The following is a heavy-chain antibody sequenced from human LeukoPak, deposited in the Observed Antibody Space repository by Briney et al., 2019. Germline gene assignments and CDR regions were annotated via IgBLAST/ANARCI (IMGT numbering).Heavy chain of an antibody. D-gene: IGHD2-15*01. Sequence: GGSLRLSCAASGFIFSISSMNWVRHAPGKGLEWVSSISSTSTYIHYADSLKGRFTISRDNARNSLYLQINSLRVEDTAVYYCARAQRGDMATFDYWGQGTLVPVSS. CDR1: GFIFSISS. V-gene: IGHV3-21*01. CDR2: ISSTSTYI. CDR3: ARAQRGDMATFDY. J-gene: IGHJ4*02.